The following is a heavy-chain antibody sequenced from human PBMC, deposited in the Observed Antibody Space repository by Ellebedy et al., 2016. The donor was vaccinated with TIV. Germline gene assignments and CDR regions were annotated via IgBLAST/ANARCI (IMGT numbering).Heavy chain of an antibody. CDR1: GFTFSSYG. CDR2: IWYDGSNK. D-gene: IGHD5-18*01. Sequence: PGGSLRLSCAVSGFTFSSYGMHRVRQAPGKGLEWVAVIWYDGSNKYYADSVKGRFTISRDNSKNTQYLQMNSLRAEGTAVFYCARANTAMVRRNHMDVWGQGTTVTVSS. CDR3: ARANTAMVRRNHMDV. V-gene: IGHV3-33*08. J-gene: IGHJ6*02.